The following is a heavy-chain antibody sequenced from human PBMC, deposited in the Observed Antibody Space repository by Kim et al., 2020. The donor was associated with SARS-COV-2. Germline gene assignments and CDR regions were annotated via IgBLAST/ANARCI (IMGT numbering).Heavy chain of an antibody. D-gene: IGHD6-6*01. CDR1: GFTFSISS. CDR2: ISGGSANI. CDR3: ARVPSSWSLDS. Sequence: GGSLRLSCVAPGFTFSISSMNWVRQAPGKGLEWVSHISGGSANIYYADSVKGRFTISRDNAKNSLFLQMSSLRDEDTAVYYCARVPSSWSLDSWGQGTLVTVSS. V-gene: IGHV3-48*02. J-gene: IGHJ4*02.